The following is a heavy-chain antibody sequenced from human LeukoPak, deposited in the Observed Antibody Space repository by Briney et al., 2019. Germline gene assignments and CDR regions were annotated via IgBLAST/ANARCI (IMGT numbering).Heavy chain of an antibody. J-gene: IGHJ4*02. Sequence: SETLSLTCTVSGGSISSYYWSWIRQPPGKGLEWIGYISNSVSTDYNPSLKSRVAISVDTSRNQFSLKLSSVTAADTAIYYCARDLISGVDYWGQGTLVTVSS. V-gene: IGHV4-59*01. CDR2: ISNSVST. CDR1: GGSISSYY. CDR3: ARDLISGVDY. D-gene: IGHD6-25*01.